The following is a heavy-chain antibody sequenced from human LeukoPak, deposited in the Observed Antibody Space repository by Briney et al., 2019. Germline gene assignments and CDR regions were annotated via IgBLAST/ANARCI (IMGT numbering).Heavy chain of an antibody. CDR3: ARGFGADYDNSAYT. V-gene: IGHV4-59*11. J-gene: IGHJ4*02. Sequence: PSETLSLTCTVSGGSISSHYWSWIRQPPGKGLEWIGYIYYSGSTNYNPSLKSRVTISIDTSKNQFSLKLSSVTAADTAVYYCARGFGADYDNSAYTWGQGILVTVSS. CDR2: IYYSGST. D-gene: IGHD3-22*01. CDR1: GGSISSHY.